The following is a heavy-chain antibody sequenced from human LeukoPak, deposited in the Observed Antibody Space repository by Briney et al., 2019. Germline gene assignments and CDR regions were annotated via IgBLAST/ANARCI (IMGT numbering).Heavy chain of an antibody. CDR1: GGSITTTNY. V-gene: IGHV4-4*02. CDR3: SRESGPFCPFGH. CDR2: ISLAGRT. D-gene: IGHD1-26*01. Sequence: SETRSLTCGVSGGSITTTNYWSWVRQPPGGGLEWIGEISLAGRTRYNPSLKNRVNISIDESKNHLYLNPASVTAADTAVYYCSRESGPFCPFGHWGQGTLVAVTS. J-gene: IGHJ4*02.